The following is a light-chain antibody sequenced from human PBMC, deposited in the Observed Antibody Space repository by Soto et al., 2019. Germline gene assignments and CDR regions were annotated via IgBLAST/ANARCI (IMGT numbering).Light chain of an antibody. V-gene: IGKV3-20*01. J-gene: IGKJ4*01. CDR1: QSVSNTQ. Sequence: EIVLTQSPGTLSLSPGERATLSCRASQSVSNTQLAWYQQKDGQAPRLLIYGASSRATGIPDRFSGSGSGTDFTLTISRLEPEDFAVYICQQYSRSPLTFGGGTKVEIK. CDR2: GAS. CDR3: QQYSRSPLT.